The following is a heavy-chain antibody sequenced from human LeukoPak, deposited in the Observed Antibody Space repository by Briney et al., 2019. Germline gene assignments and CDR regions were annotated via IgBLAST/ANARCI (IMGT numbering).Heavy chain of an antibody. CDR3: ARISIVVVPAYFDY. J-gene: IGHJ4*02. CDR2: IYYSGST. CDR1: GGSISSSSYQ. V-gene: IGHV4-39*01. D-gene: IGHD2-2*01. Sequence: PSETLSLTCTVSGGSISSSSYQWGWIRQPPGKGLEWIGSIYYSGSTYYNPSLKSRVTVSVDTSKNQFSPKLSSVTAADTAVYYCARISIVVVPAYFDYWGQGTLVTVSS.